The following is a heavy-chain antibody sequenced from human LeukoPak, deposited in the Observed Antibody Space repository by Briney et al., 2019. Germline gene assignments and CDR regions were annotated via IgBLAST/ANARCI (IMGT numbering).Heavy chain of an antibody. Sequence: GGSLRLSCAASGFTFSSYAMSWVRQAPGKGLEWVSAISGSGGSTYYADSVKGRFTISRDNSKNTLYLQMNSLRAVDTAVYYCAKDFYGGSRGGFDYWGQGTLVTVSS. CDR2: ISGSGGST. CDR3: AKDFYGGSRGGFDY. V-gene: IGHV3-23*01. CDR1: GFTFSSYA. J-gene: IGHJ4*02. D-gene: IGHD1-26*01.